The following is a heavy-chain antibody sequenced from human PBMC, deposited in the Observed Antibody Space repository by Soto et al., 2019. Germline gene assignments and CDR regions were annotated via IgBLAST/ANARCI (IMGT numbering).Heavy chain of an antibody. D-gene: IGHD5-18*01. V-gene: IGHV3-64D*06. J-gene: IGHJ4*02. CDR2: ISSNGGST. CDR3: VKTLQYSYGLPH. Sequence: SLRLSCSASGFTFSSYAMHWVRQAPGKGLEYVSGISSNGGSTHYADSVKGRFTISRDNSKNTLYLQMSSLRAEDTAVYYCVKTLQYSYGLPHWGQGTLVTVSS. CDR1: GFTFSSYA.